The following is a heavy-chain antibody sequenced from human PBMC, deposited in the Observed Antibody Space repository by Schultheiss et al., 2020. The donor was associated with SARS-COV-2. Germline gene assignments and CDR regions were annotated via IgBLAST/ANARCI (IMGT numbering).Heavy chain of an antibody. Sequence: ASVKVSCKASGYTFTGYYMHWVRQAPGQGLEWMGWINPNSGGTNYAQKFQGRVTMTRDTSISTAYMELSRLRSDDTAVYYCARATYNWNYYYYYYYMDVWGKGTTVTVSS. CDR3: ARATYNWNYYYYYYYMDV. CDR1: GYTFTGYY. V-gene: IGHV1-2*02. J-gene: IGHJ6*03. D-gene: IGHD1-7*01. CDR2: INPNSGGT.